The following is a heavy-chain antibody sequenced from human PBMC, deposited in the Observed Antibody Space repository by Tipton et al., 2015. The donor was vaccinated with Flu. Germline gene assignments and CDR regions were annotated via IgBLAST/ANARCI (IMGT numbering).Heavy chain of an antibody. CDR2: FDPEDGET. CDR3: ATALPRGIAARQYYYYYYMDV. D-gene: IGHD6-6*01. CDR1: GYTLTELS. J-gene: IGHJ6*03. Sequence: QLVQSGAEVKKPGASVKVSCKVSGYTLTELSMHWVRQAPGKGLEWMGGFDPEDGETIYAQKFQGRVTMTEDTSTDTAYMELSSLRSEDTAVYYCATALPRGIAARQYYYYYYMDVWGKGTTVTVSS. V-gene: IGHV1-24*01.